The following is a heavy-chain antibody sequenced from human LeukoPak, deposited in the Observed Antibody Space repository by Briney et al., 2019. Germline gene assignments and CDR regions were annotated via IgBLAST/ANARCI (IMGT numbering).Heavy chain of an antibody. V-gene: IGHV3-21*01. Sequence: GGSLRLSCAASGFTFSSYSINWVRQAPGKGLEWVSSISSSSSYIYYADSVKGRFTISRDNAKNSLYLQMNSLRAEGTAVYYCARDPCSSTSCYTGAFDIWGQGTMVTVSS. J-gene: IGHJ3*02. CDR1: GFTFSSYS. CDR2: ISSSSSYI. D-gene: IGHD2-2*02. CDR3: ARDPCSSTSCYTGAFDI.